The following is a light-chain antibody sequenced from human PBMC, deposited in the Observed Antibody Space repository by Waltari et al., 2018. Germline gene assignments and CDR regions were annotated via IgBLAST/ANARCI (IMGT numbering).Light chain of an antibody. CDR2: GAS. CDR1: QSLSRY. Sequence: EIMLTQSPVSLSLSPGERATLSCRASQSLSRYLAWYQQKPDQAPRLLIYGASNRATGIPPRFSGSGSGTDFSLTISGLEPEDSAVYYCQHHFRLPATFGQGTKVEIK. CDR3: QHHFRLPAT. V-gene: IGKV3-20*01. J-gene: IGKJ1*01.